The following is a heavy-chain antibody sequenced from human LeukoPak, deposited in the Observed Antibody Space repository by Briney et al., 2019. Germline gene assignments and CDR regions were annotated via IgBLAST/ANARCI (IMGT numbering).Heavy chain of an antibody. J-gene: IGHJ4*02. Sequence: GGSLRLSCAASGFTFSSYGMHWVRQAPGKGLEWVAFIRYDGSNKYYADSVKGRFTISRDNSKNTLYLQMNSLRAEDTAVYYCARGTMFPYYFDYWGQGTLVTVSS. V-gene: IGHV3-30*02. CDR2: IRYDGSNK. D-gene: IGHD3-10*02. CDR3: ARGTMFPYYFDY. CDR1: GFTFSSYG.